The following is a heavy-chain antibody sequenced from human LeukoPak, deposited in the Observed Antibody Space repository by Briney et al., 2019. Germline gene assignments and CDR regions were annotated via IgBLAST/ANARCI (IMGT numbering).Heavy chain of an antibody. D-gene: IGHD3-10*01. Sequence: SVKVSCKASGGTFSSYAISWVRQAPGQGLEWMGRIIPIYGTANYAQKFQGRVTITMDESTSTAYMELSSLRSEDTAVYYRARGIPGGSGSYYTYYYYMDFWGKGTTVTVSS. V-gene: IGHV1-69*05. CDR2: IIPIYGTA. CDR1: GGTFSSYA. CDR3: ARGIPGGSGSYYTYYYYMDF. J-gene: IGHJ6*03.